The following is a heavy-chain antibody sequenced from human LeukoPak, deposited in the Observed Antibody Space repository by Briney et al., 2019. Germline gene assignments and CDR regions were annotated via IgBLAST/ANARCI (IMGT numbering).Heavy chain of an antibody. Sequence: GGSLRLSCAASGFTFSYYWMHWVRQAPGKGLVWVSRINSDGSRTSYADSVKGRFTISRDNAKNTLYLQMNSLRAEDTAVYYCARAQWGFGELSYFDYWGQGTLVTVSS. CDR1: GFTFSYYW. V-gene: IGHV3-74*01. CDR2: INSDGSRT. CDR3: ARAQWGFGELSYFDY. J-gene: IGHJ4*02. D-gene: IGHD3-10*01.